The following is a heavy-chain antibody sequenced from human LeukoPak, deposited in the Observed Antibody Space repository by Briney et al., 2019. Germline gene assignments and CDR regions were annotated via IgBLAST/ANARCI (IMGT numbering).Heavy chain of an antibody. Sequence: GGSLRLSCVVSGFTFSSYSMNWVRQAPGKGLEWVSYISSSSTIYYADSVKGRFTISRDNAKNSLFLQMNSLRDEDTAVYYCARNVAYGSGWFYYWGQGTLVTVSS. D-gene: IGHD6-19*01. CDR1: GFTFSSYS. CDR2: ISSSSTI. J-gene: IGHJ4*02. V-gene: IGHV3-48*02. CDR3: ARNVAYGSGWFYY.